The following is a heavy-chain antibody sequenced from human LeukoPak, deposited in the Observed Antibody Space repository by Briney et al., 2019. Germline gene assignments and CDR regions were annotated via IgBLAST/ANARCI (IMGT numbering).Heavy chain of an antibody. CDR1: GFTFSGYS. CDR3: ARTGFSSSWYFRYFDY. CDR2: IISSDRNI. J-gene: IGHJ4*02. Sequence: GGSLRLSCAASGFTFSGYSMNWVRQAPGKGLEWVSSIISSDRNIYYADSVKGRFTISRDNAKNSLYLQMNSLRAEDTAVYYCARTGFSSSWYFRYFDYWGQGTLVSVSS. V-gene: IGHV3-21*01. D-gene: IGHD6-13*01.